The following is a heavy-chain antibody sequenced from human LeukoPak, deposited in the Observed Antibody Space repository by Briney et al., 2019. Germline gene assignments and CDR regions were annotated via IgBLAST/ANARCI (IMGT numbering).Heavy chain of an antibody. CDR2: ISAYNGNT. V-gene: IGHV1-18*01. CDR3: ARDLPWFGELLPCDY. J-gene: IGHJ4*02. D-gene: IGHD3-10*01. CDR1: GYTFTSYG. Sequence: ASVKVSCKASGYTFTSYGISWVRQAPGQGLEWMGWISAYNGNTNYAQKLQGRVTMTTDTSTSTAYMELRSLRSDDTAVYYCARDLPWFGELLPCDYWGQGTLVTVSS.